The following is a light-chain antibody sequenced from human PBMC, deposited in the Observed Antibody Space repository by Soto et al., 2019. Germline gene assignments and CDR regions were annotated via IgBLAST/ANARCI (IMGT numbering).Light chain of an antibody. CDR2: GAS. CDR1: QSVDSN. V-gene: IGKV3D-15*01. Sequence: EIVMTQSPGTLSVSTGEVATLYCLASQSVDSNLAWYQQKPGQAPRLLIYGASTRPTGIPDRFSGSGSGTEFTLTISRLEPEDFATYYCQHYNSYPLTFGGGTKVDIK. J-gene: IGKJ4*01. CDR3: QHYNSYPLT.